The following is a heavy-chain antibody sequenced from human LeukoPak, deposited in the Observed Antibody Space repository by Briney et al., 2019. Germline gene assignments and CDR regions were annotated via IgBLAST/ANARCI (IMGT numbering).Heavy chain of an antibody. CDR3: AKNNQPRAGPADY. Sequence: GGSLRLSCAASGFTFSNYGMHWVRQAPGKGLEWVAYIPYDGSNKYYADSVKGRFTISRDNSKNTLYLQMNSLRAEDTAVYYCAKNNQPRAGPADYWGQGTLVTVSS. V-gene: IGHV3-30*02. J-gene: IGHJ4*02. CDR2: IPYDGSNK. CDR1: GFTFSNYG. D-gene: IGHD1/OR15-1a*01.